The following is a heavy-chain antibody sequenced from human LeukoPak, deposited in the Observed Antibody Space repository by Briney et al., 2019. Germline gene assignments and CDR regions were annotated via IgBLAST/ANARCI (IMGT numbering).Heavy chain of an antibody. J-gene: IGHJ3*02. CDR1: GFTVSSNY. CDR3: ARDYGDSNDAFDI. CDR2: IYSGGST. D-gene: IGHD4-17*01. Sequence: GVSLRLSCAASGFTVSSNYMSWVRQAPGKGLEWVSVIYSGGSTYYADSVKGRFTISRDNSKNTLYLQMNSLRAEDTAVYYCARDYGDSNDAFDIWGQGTMVTVSS. V-gene: IGHV3-53*01.